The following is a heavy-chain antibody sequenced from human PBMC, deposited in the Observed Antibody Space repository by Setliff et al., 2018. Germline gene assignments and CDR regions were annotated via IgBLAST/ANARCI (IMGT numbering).Heavy chain of an antibody. CDR3: ARLGAPASHDAFDI. V-gene: IGHV5-51*01. Sequence: GESLKLSCKGSGYRFTTYWIGWVRQMPGKGLEWMGIVFSGDSDTRYSPSFQGQVTISADKSINTAYLQWSCLKASDTAMYYCARLGAPASHDAFDIWGQGTMVTVSS. D-gene: IGHD6-25*01. CDR1: GYRFTTYW. CDR2: VFSGDSDT. J-gene: IGHJ3*02.